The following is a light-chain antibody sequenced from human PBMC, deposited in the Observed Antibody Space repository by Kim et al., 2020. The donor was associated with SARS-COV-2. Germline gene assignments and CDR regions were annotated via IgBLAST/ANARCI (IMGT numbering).Light chain of an antibody. Sequence: SPWETAPLSCVACHSVNSNYLAMYQQKPGLAPRLLIYDASSRATGIPDRFSGSESGTDFTLTISRLEPEDFAVYYCQQYDSSPLTFGGGTKVDI. V-gene: IGKV3D-20*01. CDR3: QQYDSSPLT. CDR2: DAS. J-gene: IGKJ4*01. CDR1: HSVNSNY.